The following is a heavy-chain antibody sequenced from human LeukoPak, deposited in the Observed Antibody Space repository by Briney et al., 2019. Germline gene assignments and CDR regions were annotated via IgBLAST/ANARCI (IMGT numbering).Heavy chain of an antibody. V-gene: IGHV3-11*01. J-gene: IGHJ4*02. CDR1: GFTFSDYY. CDR2: ISSSGSTI. Sequence: GGSLRLSCAASGFTFSDYYMSWIRQAPGKGLEWVSYISSSGSTIYYADSVKGRFTIFRDNAKNSLYLQMNSLRAEDTAVYYCARGVAYNWNDFLLSDYWGQGTLVIVSS. CDR3: ARGVAYNWNDFLLSDY. D-gene: IGHD1-1*01.